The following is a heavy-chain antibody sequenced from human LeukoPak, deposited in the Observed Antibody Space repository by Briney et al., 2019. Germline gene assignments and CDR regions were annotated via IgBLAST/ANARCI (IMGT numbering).Heavy chain of an antibody. Sequence: ASVKVSCKASGGTFSSYAISWVRQAPGQGLEWMGGIIPIFGTANYAQKFQGRVTMTRDTSISTAYMELSRLRSDDTAVYYCARGADSSSWYEDWFDPWGQGTLVTVSS. V-gene: IGHV1-69*05. D-gene: IGHD6-13*01. J-gene: IGHJ5*02. CDR1: GGTFSSYA. CDR3: ARGADSSSWYEDWFDP. CDR2: IIPIFGTA.